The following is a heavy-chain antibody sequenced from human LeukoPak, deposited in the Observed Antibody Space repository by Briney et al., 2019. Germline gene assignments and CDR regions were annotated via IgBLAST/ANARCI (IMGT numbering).Heavy chain of an antibody. J-gene: IGHJ4*02. CDR1: GFTFNNYW. D-gene: IGHD3-9*01. CDR3: AKDDDILTGYYLY. CDR2: ISGSGGST. V-gene: IGHV3-23*01. Sequence: GGSLRLSCAASGFTFNNYWMIWVRQAPGKGLEWVSAISGSGGSTYYADSVKGRFTISRDNSKNTLCLQMNSLRAEDTAVYYCAKDDDILTGYYLYWGQGTLVTVSS.